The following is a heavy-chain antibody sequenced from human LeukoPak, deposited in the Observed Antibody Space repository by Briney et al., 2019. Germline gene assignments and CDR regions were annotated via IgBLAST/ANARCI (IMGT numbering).Heavy chain of an antibody. Sequence: SETLSLTCAVSGGSISSGGYSWSWIRQPPGKGLEWIGYIYHSGSTYYNPSLKSRVTISVDRSKNQFSLKLSSVTGADTGVYFCARHYIGRGMDVWGQGTTVTVSS. CDR1: GGSISSGGYS. CDR3: ARHYIGRGMDV. CDR2: IYHSGST. V-gene: IGHV4-30-2*01. D-gene: IGHD3-10*01. J-gene: IGHJ6*02.